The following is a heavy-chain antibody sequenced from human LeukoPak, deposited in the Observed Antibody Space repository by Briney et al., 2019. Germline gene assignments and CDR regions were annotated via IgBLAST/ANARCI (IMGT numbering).Heavy chain of an antibody. J-gene: IGHJ6*02. CDR1: GGSFSGYY. V-gene: IGHV4-34*01. D-gene: IGHD2-15*01. Sequence: SETLSLPCAVYGGSFSGYYWSWIRQPPGKGLEWIGEINHSGSTNYNPSLKSRVTISVDTSKNQFSLKLSSVTAADTAVYYCARVGDIVVVVAATGRRYGMDVWGQGTTVTVSS. CDR2: INHSGST. CDR3: ARVGDIVVVVAATGRRYGMDV.